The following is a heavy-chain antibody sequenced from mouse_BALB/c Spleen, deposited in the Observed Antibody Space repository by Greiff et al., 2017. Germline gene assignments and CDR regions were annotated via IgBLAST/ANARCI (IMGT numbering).Heavy chain of an antibody. V-gene: IGHV1-31*01. D-gene: IGHD1-1*01. CDR3: AGGHDGSSYHAMDY. CDR1: GYSFTGYY. J-gene: IGHJ4*01. Sequence: VQLKQSGPELVKPGASVKISCKASGYSFTGYYMHWVKQSHVKSLEWIGRINPYNGATSYNQNFKDKASLTVDKSSSTAYMELHSLTSEDSAVYYCAGGHDGSSYHAMDYWGQGTSVTGSS. CDR2: INPYNGAT.